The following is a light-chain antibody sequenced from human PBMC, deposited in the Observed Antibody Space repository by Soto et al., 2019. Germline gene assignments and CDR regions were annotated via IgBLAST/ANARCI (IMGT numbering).Light chain of an antibody. CDR1: SSDVGAYNY. V-gene: IGLV2-14*03. J-gene: IGLJ1*01. CDR3: SSYTSSSTLV. Sequence: QSALTQPASVSGSPGQSITISCTGTSSDVGAYNYVFWYQQHPGEAPKLMIYDVSNRPSGVPNRFSGSKSGNTASLTISGLQAEDEADYYCSSYTSSSTLVFGTGTKVTVL. CDR2: DVS.